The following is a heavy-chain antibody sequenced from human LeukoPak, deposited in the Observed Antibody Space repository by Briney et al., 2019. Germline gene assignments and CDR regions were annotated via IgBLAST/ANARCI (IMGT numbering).Heavy chain of an antibody. V-gene: IGHV1-69*13. J-gene: IGHJ3*02. D-gene: IGHD1-26*01. CDR3: ARDLREKVAFDI. Sequence: SVTVSCTPSGGTXSSYAISWVRQAPGQGLEWMGGIIPIFGTANYAQKFQGRVRITADESTSTAYMELSSLRSEDTAVYYCARDLREKVAFDIWGQGTMVTVSS. CDR2: IIPIFGTA. CDR1: GGTXSSYA.